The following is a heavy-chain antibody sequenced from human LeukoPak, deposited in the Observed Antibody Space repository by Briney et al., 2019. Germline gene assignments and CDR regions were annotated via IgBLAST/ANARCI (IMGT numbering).Heavy chain of an antibody. V-gene: IGHV3-21*01. Sequence: PGGSLRLSCAASGFTVSSNYMNWVRQAPGKGLEWVSSISSSSSYIYYADSVKGRFTISRDNAKNSLYLQMNSLRAEDTAVYYCARGEYGIAAAGNDYWGQGTLVTVSS. D-gene: IGHD6-13*01. CDR3: ARGEYGIAAAGNDY. CDR2: ISSSSSYI. CDR1: GFTVSSNY. J-gene: IGHJ4*02.